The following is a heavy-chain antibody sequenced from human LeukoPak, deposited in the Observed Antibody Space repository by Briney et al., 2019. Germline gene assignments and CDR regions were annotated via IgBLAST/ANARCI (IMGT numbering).Heavy chain of an antibody. CDR1: GGSISSYY. D-gene: IGHD3-9*01. CDR3: ARGGDILTGYYWDYFDY. J-gene: IGHJ4*02. V-gene: IGHV4-59*01. Sequence: SETLSLTCTVSGGSISSYYWRWIRQPPGKGLEWIGYIYYSGSTNYNPSLKSRGTISVDTSKNQFSLKLSSVTAADAAVYYCARGGDILTGYYWDYFDYWGQGTLVTVSS. CDR2: IYYSGST.